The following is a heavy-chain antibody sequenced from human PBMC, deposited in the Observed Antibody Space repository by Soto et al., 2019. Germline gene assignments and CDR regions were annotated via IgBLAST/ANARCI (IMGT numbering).Heavy chain of an antibody. CDR2: ISGSGGST. D-gene: IGHD3-16*02. Sequence: GGSLRLSCGGSGFTFSSEAMSWGRQAPGKGLGWVAAISGSGGSTYDADSVRGGFTSSRDNPTHTLYLQTTTLRAEDPAVYYCSNYRDGTPDAWFDPWGQGPLVTVSS. CDR3: SNYRDGTPDAWFDP. J-gene: IGHJ5*02. CDR1: GFTFSSEA. V-gene: IGHV3-23*01.